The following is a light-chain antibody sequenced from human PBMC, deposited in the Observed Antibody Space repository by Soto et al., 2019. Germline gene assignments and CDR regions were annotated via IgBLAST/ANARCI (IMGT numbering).Light chain of an antibody. CDR1: SSDIGGYNY. Sequence: QSALTQPASVSGSPGQSITLSCTGTSSDIGGYNYVSWYQQHPGKAPKLVIYDVSNRPSGVSDRFSGSKSGNTASLTSSGLQPEDVADYFCSSYTTSTNFDVVFGGGTKVTVL. J-gene: IGLJ2*01. V-gene: IGLV2-14*03. CDR3: SSYTTSTNFDVV. CDR2: DVS.